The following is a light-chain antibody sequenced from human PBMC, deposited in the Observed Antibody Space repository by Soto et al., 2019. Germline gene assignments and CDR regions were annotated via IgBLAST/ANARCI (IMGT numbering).Light chain of an antibody. J-gene: IGKJ1*01. Sequence: AIRMTQSPSSLSASTGDRVTITCRASQGISSYLAWYQQKPGNAPKLLIYAASTLQSGVPSRFSGSGSGTDFTLTISCLQSEDFATYYCQQYYSYPPTFGHGTKVEIK. CDR1: QGISSY. V-gene: IGKV1-8*01. CDR2: AAS. CDR3: QQYYSYPPT.